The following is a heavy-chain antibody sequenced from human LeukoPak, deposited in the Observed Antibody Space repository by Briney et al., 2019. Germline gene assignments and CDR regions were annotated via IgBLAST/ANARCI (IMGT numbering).Heavy chain of an antibody. CDR1: GYTFTGYY. J-gene: IGHJ4*02. Sequence: ASVKVSCKASGYTFTGYYMHWVRQAPGQGLEWMGWINPNSGGTNYAQKFQGRVTMTRDTSISTAYMELSRLRSDDTAVYYCARDLWDYYGSGSYLPYWGQGTLVTVSS. CDR3: ARDLWDYYGSGSYLPY. V-gene: IGHV1-2*02. D-gene: IGHD3-10*01. CDR2: INPNSGGT.